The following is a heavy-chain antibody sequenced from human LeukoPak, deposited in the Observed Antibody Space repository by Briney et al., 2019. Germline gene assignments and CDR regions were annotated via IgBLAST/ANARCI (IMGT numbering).Heavy chain of an antibody. J-gene: IGHJ4*02. CDR2: FYTEDGET. CDR3: ATDRTRQYGTHFDY. CDR1: GYTLTESS. Sequence: ASVTVSCKVSGYTLTESSMHWVRQAPGKGLEWMGGFYTEDGETIYAQKFKGRVTINEETYKDTAYMELSSLRSEDTAVYYCATDRTRQYGTHFDYWGQGTLVTVSS. D-gene: IGHD2-2*01. V-gene: IGHV1-24*01.